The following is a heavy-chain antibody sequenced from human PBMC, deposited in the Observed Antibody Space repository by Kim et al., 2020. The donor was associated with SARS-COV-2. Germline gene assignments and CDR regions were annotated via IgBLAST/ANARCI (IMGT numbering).Heavy chain of an antibody. J-gene: IGHJ6*02. Sequence: ASVKVSCKASGYTFTSYGISWVRQAPGQGLEWMGWISAYNGNTNYAQKLQGRVTMTTDTSTSTAYMELRSLRSDDTAVYYCARAGPPEYYYYGMDVWGQGTTVTVSS. V-gene: IGHV1-18*01. CDR3: ARAGPPEYYYYGMDV. CDR1: GYTFTSYG. CDR2: ISAYNGNT. D-gene: IGHD2-2*01.